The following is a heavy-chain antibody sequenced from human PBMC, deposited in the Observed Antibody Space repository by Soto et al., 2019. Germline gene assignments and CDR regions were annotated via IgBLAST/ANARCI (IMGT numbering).Heavy chain of an antibody. CDR1: GASISGFY. V-gene: IGHV4-4*07. Sequence: PSETLSLTCTVSGASISGFYWSWIRKSAGKGLEWIGRIYATGTTDYNPSLKSRVMMSVDTSKKQFSLKLRSVTAADTAVYYCVRDGTKTLRDWFDTCGQGISVTVSS. D-gene: IGHD1-1*01. CDR2: IYATGTT. J-gene: IGHJ5*02. CDR3: VRDGTKTLRDWFDT.